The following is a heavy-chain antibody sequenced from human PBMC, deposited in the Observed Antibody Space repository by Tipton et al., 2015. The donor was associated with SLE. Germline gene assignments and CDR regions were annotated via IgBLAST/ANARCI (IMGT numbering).Heavy chain of an antibody. CDR1: GGSISPYY. V-gene: IGHV4-59*01. CDR3: AREPRPRGALKGAFDI. CDR2: SDYSGDS. J-gene: IGHJ3*02. Sequence: TLSLTCAVSGGSISPYYWSWIRQLPGKGLEWIGYSDYSGDSNYNPSLKSRVTISVDTSKNQFSLKLSSVTAADTAVYYCAREPRPRGALKGAFDIWGQGTMVTVSS.